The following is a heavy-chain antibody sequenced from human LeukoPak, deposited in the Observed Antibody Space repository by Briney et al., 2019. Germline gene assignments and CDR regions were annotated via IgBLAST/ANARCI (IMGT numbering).Heavy chain of an antibody. CDR3: ARQRSGLGRPLFFFDY. CDR2: VYSNGST. Sequence: SETLSLTCTVTGGSISNSSCLWRWIRQPPGKELEWIESVYSNGSTYQNPSLKNRVNMSVDTSTNQFSLKVTSMTAADTALYFCARQRSGLGRPLFFFDYWGLGTLVTFSS. D-gene: IGHD3-16*01. V-gene: IGHV4-39*01. CDR1: GGSISNSSCL. J-gene: IGHJ4*02.